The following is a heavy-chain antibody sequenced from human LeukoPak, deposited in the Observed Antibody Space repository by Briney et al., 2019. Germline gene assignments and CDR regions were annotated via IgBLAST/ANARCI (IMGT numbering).Heavy chain of an antibody. V-gene: IGHV4-34*01. J-gene: IGHJ4*02. CDR1: GGSFSGYY. CDR3: ARRGGWLAPFDY. CDR2: IHHSGST. D-gene: IGHD6-19*01. Sequence: SETLSLTCAVYGGSFSGYYCSWLRQPPGKGLEWIGEIHHSGSTSYNPSLKSRVTISVDTSKNQFSLKLSSVTAADTAVYYCARRGGWLAPFDYWGQGTLVAVSS.